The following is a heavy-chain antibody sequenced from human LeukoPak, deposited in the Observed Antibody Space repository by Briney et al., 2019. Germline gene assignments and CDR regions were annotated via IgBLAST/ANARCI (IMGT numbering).Heavy chain of an antibody. CDR1: GYTFTSYY. J-gene: IGHJ5*02. Sequence: ASVKVSCKASGYTFTSYYMHWVRQAPGQGLEWMGIINPSGGSTSYAQKFQGRVTMTRDISTSTVYMELSSLRSEHTAVYSCARDRIAARPINWFDPWGQGTLVTVSS. CDR3: ARDRIAARPINWFDP. D-gene: IGHD6-6*01. V-gene: IGHV1-46*01. CDR2: INPSGGST.